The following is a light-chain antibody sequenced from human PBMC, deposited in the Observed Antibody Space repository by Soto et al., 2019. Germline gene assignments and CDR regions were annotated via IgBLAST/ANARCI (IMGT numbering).Light chain of an antibody. CDR1: QEISNY. V-gene: IGKV1-33*01. Sequence: DIQMIQSPSSLSASVGDRVTITCQASQEISNYLNWYQQKPGKAPKLLIYDASNLERGVPSRFSGRGSGKDFTCTISSLQPEDFATYYCQQYDHLPRTFGRGTKVEIK. CDR2: DAS. CDR3: QQYDHLPRT. J-gene: IGKJ1*01.